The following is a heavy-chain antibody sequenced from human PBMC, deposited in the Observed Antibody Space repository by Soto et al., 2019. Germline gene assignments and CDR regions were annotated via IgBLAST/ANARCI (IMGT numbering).Heavy chain of an antibody. CDR2: ISSSSYI. D-gene: IGHD6-6*01. CDR1: GLTFSSYS. V-gene: IGHV3-21*01. CDR3: ASLPPEYSSSFGYYYYYGMDV. J-gene: IGHJ6*02. Sequence: MPGGSLRLSCATSGLTFSSYSMTWVRQAPGKGLELVSSISSSSYIYYADSVKGRFTISRDNAKNSLYLQMNSLRAEDTAVYYCASLPPEYSSSFGYYYYYGMDVWGQGTTVTVSS.